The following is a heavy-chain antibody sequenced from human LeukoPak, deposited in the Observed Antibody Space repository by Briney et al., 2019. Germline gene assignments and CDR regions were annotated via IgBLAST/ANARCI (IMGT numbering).Heavy chain of an antibody. D-gene: IGHD1-26*01. V-gene: IGHV6-1*01. CDR1: GGSVSSNSAA. CDR2: TYYRSKWYT. CDR3: ARGGNYYWFDP. J-gene: IGHJ5*02. Sequence: SQTLPLTCPISGGSVSSNSAAWIWMRHSPSRGLECLGRTYYRSKWYTDYAVYVKSRMTINPDTSKNQFSLQLNSVTPEDTAVYYCARGGNYYWFDPWGQGTLVSVSS.